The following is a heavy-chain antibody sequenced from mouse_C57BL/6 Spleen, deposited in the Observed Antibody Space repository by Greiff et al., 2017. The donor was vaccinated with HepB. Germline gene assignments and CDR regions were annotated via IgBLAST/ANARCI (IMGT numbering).Heavy chain of an antibody. D-gene: IGHD1-1*01. CDR3: ASHYYGSRYYFDY. J-gene: IGHJ2*01. V-gene: IGHV1-69*01. CDR1: GYTFTSYW. Sequence: VQLQQPGAELVMPGASVKLSCKASGYTFTSYWMHWVKQRPGQGLEWIGEIDPSDSYTNYNQKFKGKSTLTVDKSSSTAYMQLSSLTSEDSAVYYCASHYYGSRYYFDYWGQGTTLTVSS. CDR2: IDPSDSYT.